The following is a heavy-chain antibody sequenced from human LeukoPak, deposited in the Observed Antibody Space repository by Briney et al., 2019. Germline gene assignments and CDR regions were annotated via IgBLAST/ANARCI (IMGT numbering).Heavy chain of an antibody. D-gene: IGHD6-13*01. V-gene: IGHV3-23*01. CDR2: ISGSGANT. Sequence: PGGSLRLSCAASGFTFSSYAMSWVRQAPGKGLEWFSTISGSGANTYYADSVKGRFTISRDNAKNSLFLQMHSLRAEDTAVYYCARAGSGYSSPSDYWGQGTLVTVSS. J-gene: IGHJ4*02. CDR1: GFTFSSYA. CDR3: ARAGSGYSSPSDY.